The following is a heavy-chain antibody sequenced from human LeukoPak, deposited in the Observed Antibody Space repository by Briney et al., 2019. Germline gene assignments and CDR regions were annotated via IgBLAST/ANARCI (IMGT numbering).Heavy chain of an antibody. D-gene: IGHD3-10*01. CDR1: GFTFSSYS. CDR3: ARAGGSGSHYKGVYFDY. Sequence: GGSLRLSCAASGFTFSSYSMNWVRQAPGKGLEWVSYISSSSSTIYYADSVKGRFTISRDNAKNSLCLQMNSLRDEDTAVYYCARAGGSGSHYKGVYFDYWGQGTLVTVSS. V-gene: IGHV3-48*02. J-gene: IGHJ4*02. CDR2: ISSSSSTI.